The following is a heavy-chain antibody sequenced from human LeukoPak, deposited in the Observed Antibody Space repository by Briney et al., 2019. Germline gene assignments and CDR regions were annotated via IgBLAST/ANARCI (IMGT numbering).Heavy chain of an antibody. Sequence: ASVKVSCKASGYTFTGYYVHWVRQAPGQGLEWMGWINPSSGGTNYAQKFQGRVTMTGDTSISTAYMELSSLRSEDTAVYYCARSIAVAVYFDYWGQGTLVTVSS. CDR3: ARSIAVAVYFDY. V-gene: IGHV1-2*02. D-gene: IGHD6-19*01. CDR2: INPSSGGT. CDR1: GYTFTGYY. J-gene: IGHJ4*02.